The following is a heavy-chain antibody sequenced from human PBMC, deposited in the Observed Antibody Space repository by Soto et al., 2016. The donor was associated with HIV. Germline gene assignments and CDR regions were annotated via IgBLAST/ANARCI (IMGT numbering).Heavy chain of an antibody. J-gene: IGHJ6*02. CDR1: GFTFSDYY. CDR2: ISSSSSYT. CDR3: AGGNRLQEAAGTMDV. D-gene: IGHD6-13*01. Sequence: QVQLVEAGGGLVKPGGSLRLSCAASGFTFSDYYMSWIRQAPGKGLEWVSYISSSSSYTNYADSVKGRLTISRDNAKNSLYLQMNSLRAEDTAVYYCAGGNRLQEAAGTMDVWGQGTTVTVSS. V-gene: IGHV3-11*05.